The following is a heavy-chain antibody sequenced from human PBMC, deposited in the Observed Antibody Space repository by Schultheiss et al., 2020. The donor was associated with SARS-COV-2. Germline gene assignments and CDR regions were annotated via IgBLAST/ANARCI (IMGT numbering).Heavy chain of an antibody. Sequence: GESLKISCAASGFTFSSYGMHWVRQAPGKGLEWVAVISYDGSNKYYADSVKGRFTISRDNSKNTLYLQMNSLRDEDTAVYYCARDVAGTDYWGQGTLVTVSS. CDR2: ISYDGSNK. CDR3: ARDVAGTDY. V-gene: IGHV3-30*12. J-gene: IGHJ4*02. D-gene: IGHD6-13*01. CDR1: GFTFSSYG.